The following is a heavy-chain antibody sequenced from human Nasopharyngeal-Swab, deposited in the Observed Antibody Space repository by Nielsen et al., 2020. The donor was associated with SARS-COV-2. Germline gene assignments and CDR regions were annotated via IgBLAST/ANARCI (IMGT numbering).Heavy chain of an antibody. CDR1: GYTFTSYD. CDR2: MNPNSGNT. V-gene: IGHV1-8*01. CDR3: ARDGRWLQLLYYYYGMDV. J-gene: IGHJ6*02. Sequence: ASVKVSCKASGYTFTSYDINWVRQATGQGLEWTGWMNPNSGNTGYAQKFQGRVTMTRNTSIGTAYMELSSLRSEDTAVYYCARDGRWLQLLYYYYGMDVWGQGTTVTVSS. D-gene: IGHD5-24*01.